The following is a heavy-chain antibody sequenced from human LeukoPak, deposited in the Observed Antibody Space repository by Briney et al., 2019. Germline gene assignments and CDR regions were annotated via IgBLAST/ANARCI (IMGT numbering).Heavy chain of an antibody. J-gene: IGHJ4*02. CDR3: ARGGAEYAVAGLVDY. D-gene: IGHD6-19*01. CDR1: GGSISSGGYY. V-gene: IGHV4-31*03. Sequence: SETLSLTCTVSGGSISSGGYYWSWIRQHPGKGLEWIGYIYYSGSTYYNPSLKSRVTISVDTSKNQFSLKLSSVTAADTAVYYCARGGAEYAVAGLVDYWGQGTLVTVSS. CDR2: IYYSGST.